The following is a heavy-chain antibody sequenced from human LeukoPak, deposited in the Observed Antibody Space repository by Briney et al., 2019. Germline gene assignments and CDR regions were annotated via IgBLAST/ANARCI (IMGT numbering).Heavy chain of an antibody. CDR3: GRGRRKYTSVDY. D-gene: IGHD1-14*01. CDR2: INPNSGNT. CDR1: GYTFTSYG. Sequence: GASVKVSCKGSGYTFTSYGISWVRQAPGQGLEWMGWINPNSGNTGYSQKFQGRVTMTRNTHISNAYMELSSLRSEATPVYYCGRGRRKYTSVDYWGQGTLVTVSS. J-gene: IGHJ4*02. V-gene: IGHV1-8*02.